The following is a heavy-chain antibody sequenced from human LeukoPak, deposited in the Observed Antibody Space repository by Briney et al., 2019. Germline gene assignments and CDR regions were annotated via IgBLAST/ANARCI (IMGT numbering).Heavy chain of an antibody. CDR1: EFTFSNYG. D-gene: IGHD3/OR15-3a*01. J-gene: IGHJ4*02. V-gene: IGHV3-30*02. CDR2: IQSDGTK. Sequence: GGSLRLSCTASEFTFSNYGMHWVRQAPGKGLEGVAFIQSDGTKYYADSVRGRFSISRDNSKNTLYLQMSSLRPEDTAVSYCAKDRWTGFSAIDSWGQGTLVTVSS. CDR3: AKDRWTGFSAIDS.